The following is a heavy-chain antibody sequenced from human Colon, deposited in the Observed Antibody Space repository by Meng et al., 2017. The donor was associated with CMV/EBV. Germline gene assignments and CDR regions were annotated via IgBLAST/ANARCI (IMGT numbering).Heavy chain of an antibody. J-gene: IGHJ6*02. D-gene: IGHD4/OR15-4a*01. CDR1: GLVLSRYW. CDR3: ARRFEYGRSFGVDV. V-gene: IGHV3-7*01. CDR2: MNEDGSES. Sequence: GASLMISCATSGLVLSRYWMAWVRQTPGKELEWVANMNEDGSESKYVDYVGGRFNISRDNVKSSVFLQMNGLRAEDTAVYYCARRFEYGRSFGVDVWGQGTTVTVSS.